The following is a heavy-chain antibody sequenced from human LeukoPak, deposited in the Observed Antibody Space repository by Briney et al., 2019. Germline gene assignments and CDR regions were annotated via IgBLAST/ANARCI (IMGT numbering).Heavy chain of an antibody. CDR3: ARGRMATIRRGYFDY. D-gene: IGHD5-12*01. CDR2: INHSGST. Sequence: SETLSLTCAVYGGSFSGYYWSWIRQPPGKGLEWIGEINHSGSTNYNPSLKSRVTISVDTSKNQFSLKLSSVTAADTAVYYCARGRMATIRRGYFDYWGQGTLVTVSS. J-gene: IGHJ4*02. CDR1: GGSFSGYY. V-gene: IGHV4-34*01.